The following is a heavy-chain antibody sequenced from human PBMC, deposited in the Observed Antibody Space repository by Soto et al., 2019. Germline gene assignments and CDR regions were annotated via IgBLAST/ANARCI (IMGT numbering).Heavy chain of an antibody. Sequence: QVQLVQSGAEVKRPGASVKVSCKASGYTFTTYYMHWVRQAPGQGLEWLGIINPNGGSTTYAQKFQGRVTMTRDTSTSTVSVELSSLRSEDTAVYYCARAGYCSGGTCFHGNCDYWCQGTLVTVSA. CDR1: GYTFTTYY. D-gene: IGHD2-15*01. CDR3: ARAGYCSGGTCFHGNCDY. CDR2: INPNGGST. V-gene: IGHV1-46*01. J-gene: IGHJ4*02.